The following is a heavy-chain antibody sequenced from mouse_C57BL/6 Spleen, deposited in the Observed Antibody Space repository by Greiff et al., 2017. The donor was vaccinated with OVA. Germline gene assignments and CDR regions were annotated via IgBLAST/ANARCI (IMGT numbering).Heavy chain of an antibody. Sequence: QVQLQQPGAELVRPGTSVKLSCKASGYTFTSYWMHWVKQRPGQGLEWIGVIDPSDSYTNYNQKFKGKATLTVDTSSSTAYMQLSSLTSEDSAVYYCARDGLLVAYWGQGTLVTVSA. CDR1: GYTFTSYW. CDR2: IDPSDSYT. D-gene: IGHD2-3*01. V-gene: IGHV1-59*01. J-gene: IGHJ3*01. CDR3: ARDGLLVAY.